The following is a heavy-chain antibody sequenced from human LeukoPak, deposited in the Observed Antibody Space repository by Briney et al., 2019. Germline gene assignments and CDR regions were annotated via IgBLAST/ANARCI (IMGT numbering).Heavy chain of an antibody. CDR3: ARDHDYYDSSGYPY. J-gene: IGHJ4*02. CDR2: IKQDGSEK. Sequence: GGSLRLSCAASGFTFSSYWMSWVRQAPGKGLEWVANIKQDGSEKYYVDSVKGRFTISRDNAKNSLYLQMNSLRAEDTAVYYCARDHDYYDSSGYPYWGQGTLVTVPS. CDR1: GFTFSSYW. V-gene: IGHV3-7*01. D-gene: IGHD3-22*01.